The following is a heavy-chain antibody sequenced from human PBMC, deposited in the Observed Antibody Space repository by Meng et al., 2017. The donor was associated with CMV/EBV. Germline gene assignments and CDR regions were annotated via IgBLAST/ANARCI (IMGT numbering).Heavy chain of an antibody. Sequence: FSSSSMTWVRQAPGKGLEWVSSISSSSSYIYYADSVKGRFTISRDNAKNSLYLQMNSLRAEDTAVYYCARDLKPDIVVVPAAYYFDYWGQGTLVTVSS. J-gene: IGHJ4*02. CDR1: FSSSS. CDR2: ISSSSSYI. V-gene: IGHV3-21*01. CDR3: ARDLKPDIVVVPAAYYFDY. D-gene: IGHD2-2*01.